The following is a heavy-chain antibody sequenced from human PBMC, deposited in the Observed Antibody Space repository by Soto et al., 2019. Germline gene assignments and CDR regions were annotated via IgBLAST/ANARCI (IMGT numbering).Heavy chain of an antibody. Sequence: QVQLVQSGAEVKKPGSSVKVSSKASGGTFSSYAISWVRQAPGQGLEWMGGIIPIFGTANYAQKFQGRVTITADESTSTAYMELSSLRSEDTAVYYCAREVPHSGSYLFDYWGQGTLVTVSS. J-gene: IGHJ4*02. CDR2: IIPIFGTA. V-gene: IGHV1-69*01. CDR3: AREVPHSGSYLFDY. D-gene: IGHD1-26*01. CDR1: GGTFSSYA.